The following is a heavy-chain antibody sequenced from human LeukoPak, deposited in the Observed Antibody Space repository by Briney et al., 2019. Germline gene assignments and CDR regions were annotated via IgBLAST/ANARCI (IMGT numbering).Heavy chain of an antibody. V-gene: IGHV3-23*01. CDR3: AKDVTYYFDSSGFYYQGPLDS. CDR2: ISVSGSNT. J-gene: IGHJ4*02. D-gene: IGHD3-22*01. CDR1: GFTFNKYA. Sequence: GGSLRLSCAASGFTFNKYAMSWVRQAPGKGLEWVSIISVSGSNTYYADSVKGRFAISRDYSRNTVSLQMNTLRAEDTAVYYCAKDVTYYFDSSGFYYQGPLDSWGQGTLVTVSS.